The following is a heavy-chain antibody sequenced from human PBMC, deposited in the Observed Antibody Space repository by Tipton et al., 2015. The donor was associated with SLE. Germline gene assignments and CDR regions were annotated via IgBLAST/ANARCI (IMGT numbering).Heavy chain of an antibody. J-gene: IGHJ4*02. V-gene: IGHV4-31*03. CDR2: LYYSGST. CDR1: GVSISSGGHY. Sequence: TLSLTCTVSGVSISSGGHYWSWLRQLPGKGLEWIGYLYYSGSTEYNPSLKSRVTISIDSSKSQLSLNLRSVTAADTAVYYCARDPGMSRYLDGRYFDYWGRGTQVTASS. CDR3: ARDPGMSRYLDGRYFDY. D-gene: IGHD3-9*01.